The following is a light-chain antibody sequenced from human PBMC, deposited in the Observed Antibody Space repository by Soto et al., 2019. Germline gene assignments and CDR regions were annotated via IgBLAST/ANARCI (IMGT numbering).Light chain of an antibody. V-gene: IGKV3-20*01. CDR3: QLYGISPH. Sequence: EIVLTQSPGTLSLSPGERATLSGKTSQSRGRNFLAGYQDDSCLGXXRXXYAXXXLLTGXXDRFSGSASGTDFTLTITTLEPEDFAVYYCQLYGISPHFGQGTRLEIK. J-gene: IGKJ5*01. CDR2: AXX. CDR1: QSRGRNF.